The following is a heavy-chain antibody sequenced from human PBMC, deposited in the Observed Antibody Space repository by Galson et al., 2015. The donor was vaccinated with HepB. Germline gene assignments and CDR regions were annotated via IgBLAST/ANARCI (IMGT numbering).Heavy chain of an antibody. D-gene: IGHD1-14*01. V-gene: IGHV3-23*01. J-gene: IGHJ4*02. CDR1: GFTFSSYA. CDR2: ISGSGGST. Sequence: SLRLSCAASGFTFSSYAMSWVRQAPGKGLEWVSAISGSGGSTYYADSVKGRFTISRDNSKNTLYLRMNSLRAEDTAVYYCAKFLSRPKPTQPIDYWGQGTLVTVSS. CDR3: AKFLSRPKPTQPIDY.